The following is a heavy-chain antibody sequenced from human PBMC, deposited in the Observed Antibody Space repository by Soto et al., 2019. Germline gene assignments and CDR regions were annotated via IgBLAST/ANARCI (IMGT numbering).Heavy chain of an antibody. CDR2: IYWDDDQ. CDR3: AHVLGYCSGGSCYSGPSEY. CDR1: GFSLTTRGVS. D-gene: IGHD2-15*01. V-gene: IGHV2-5*02. Sequence: QITLKESGPTLVKPTQTLTLTCTFSGFSLTTRGVSVVWIRQPPGKALEWLALIYWDDDQRYSPSLKSRLTSTKDTSKTQVVLTMTNMDPVDTSTYYCAHVLGYCSGGSCYSGPSEYWGQGTLVTVSS. J-gene: IGHJ4*02.